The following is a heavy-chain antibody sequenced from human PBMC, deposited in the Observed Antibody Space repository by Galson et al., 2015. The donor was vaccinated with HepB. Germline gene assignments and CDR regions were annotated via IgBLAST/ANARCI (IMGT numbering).Heavy chain of an antibody. J-gene: IGHJ3*02. D-gene: IGHD2-21*02. CDR2: IVVGSGNT. Sequence: SVKVSCKASGFTFTSSAVQWVRQARGQRLEWIGWIVVGSGNTNYAQKFQERVTITRDMSTSTAYIELSSLRSEDTAVYYCAASGDGPLGAFDIWGQGTMVTVSS. CDR3: AASGDGPLGAFDI. V-gene: IGHV1-58*01. CDR1: GFTFTSSA.